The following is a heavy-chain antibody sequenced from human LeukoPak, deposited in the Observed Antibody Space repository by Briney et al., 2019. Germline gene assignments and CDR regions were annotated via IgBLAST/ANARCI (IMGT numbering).Heavy chain of an antibody. V-gene: IGHV3-48*01. J-gene: IGHJ4*02. D-gene: IGHD1-26*01. CDR1: GFTFSSYS. Sequence: GSLRLSCAASGFTFSSYSMNWVRQAPGKGLEWVPYISSSSSTIYYADSVKGRFTISRDNAKNSLYLQMNSLRAEDTAVYYCARYSAIVGANGDYWGQGTLVTVSS. CDR3: ARYSAIVGANGDY. CDR2: ISSSSSTI.